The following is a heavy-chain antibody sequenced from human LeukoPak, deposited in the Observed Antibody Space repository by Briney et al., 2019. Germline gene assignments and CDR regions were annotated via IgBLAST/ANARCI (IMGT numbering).Heavy chain of an antibody. V-gene: IGHV3-7*01. CDR1: GFMFSGHW. Sequence: GGSLRLSCAASGFMFSGHWMSWVRQAPGKGLEWVANIKQDGSEKNNVDSVKGRFTISRDNAKNSLFLQRSSLRAEDTAVYYCVRGLGLGYWGQGTLVTVSS. J-gene: IGHJ4*02. CDR2: IKQDGSEK. D-gene: IGHD7-27*01. CDR3: VRGLGLGY.